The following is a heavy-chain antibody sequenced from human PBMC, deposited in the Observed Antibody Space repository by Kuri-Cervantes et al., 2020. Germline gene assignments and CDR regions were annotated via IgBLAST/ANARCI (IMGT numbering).Heavy chain of an antibody. V-gene: IGHV3-9*01. CDR3: ARDGIYGDYYYYGMDV. Sequence: SLKISCAASGFTFDDYAMHWVRRAPGKGLEWVSGISWNSGSIGYADSVKGRFTISRDNAKNSLYLQMNSLRAEDTAVYYCARDGIYGDYYYYGMDVWGQGTTVTVSS. J-gene: IGHJ6*02. D-gene: IGHD4-17*01. CDR2: ISWNSGSI. CDR1: GFTFDDYA.